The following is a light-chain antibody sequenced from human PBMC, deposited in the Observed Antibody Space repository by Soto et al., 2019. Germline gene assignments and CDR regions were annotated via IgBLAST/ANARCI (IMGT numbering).Light chain of an antibody. CDR3: QQRHVWLT. Sequence: IVLTQSPATRSLSPGERATLSCRAGQSVSTTLAWYQQKSGQAPRLLIYDASNRATGTPARFSGSGSGTDFTLTISCQEPEDSAVYYCQQRHVWLTFGGGTKVDIK. J-gene: IGKJ4*01. V-gene: IGKV3-11*01. CDR2: DAS. CDR1: QSVSTT.